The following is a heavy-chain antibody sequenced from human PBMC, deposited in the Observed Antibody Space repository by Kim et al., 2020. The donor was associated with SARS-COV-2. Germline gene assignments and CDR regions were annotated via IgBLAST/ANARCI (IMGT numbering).Heavy chain of an antibody. V-gene: IGHV3-48*01. J-gene: IGHJ4*02. CDR3: ARRLDY. CDR2: SRGTPI. Sequence: SRGTPIYYADDVKGRLTISRDNAKNSLYLQMNSLRAEDTAVYYCARRLDYWGQGTLVTVSS.